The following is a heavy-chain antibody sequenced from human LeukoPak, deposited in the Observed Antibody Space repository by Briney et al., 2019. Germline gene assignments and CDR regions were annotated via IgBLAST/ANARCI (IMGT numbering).Heavy chain of an antibody. CDR2: IKQDGSEK. J-gene: IGHJ6*04. CDR3: ARDTYYYDSSGYYPLVDV. D-gene: IGHD3-22*01. CDR1: GFTFSSYW. Sequence: GGSLRLSCAASGFTFSSYWMSWVRQAPGKGLEWVANIKQDGSEKYYVDSVKGRFTISRDNAKNSLYLQMNSLRAEDTAVYYCARDTYYYDSSGYYPLVDVWGKGTTVTVSS. V-gene: IGHV3-7*01.